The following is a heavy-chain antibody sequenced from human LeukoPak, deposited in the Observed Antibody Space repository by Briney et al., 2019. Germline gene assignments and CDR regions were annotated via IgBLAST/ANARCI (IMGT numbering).Heavy chain of an antibody. V-gene: IGHV3-30*18. Sequence: GGSLRLSCAASGFTFSSYGMHWVRQAPGKGLEWVAVISSDGSNKYYADSVQGRFTISRDNSKNTLYLQMNSLRAEDTAVYYCAKAREVWFGELGRYWGQGTLVTVSS. CDR2: ISSDGSNK. D-gene: IGHD3-10*01. CDR3: AKAREVWFGELGRY. J-gene: IGHJ4*02. CDR1: GFTFSSYG.